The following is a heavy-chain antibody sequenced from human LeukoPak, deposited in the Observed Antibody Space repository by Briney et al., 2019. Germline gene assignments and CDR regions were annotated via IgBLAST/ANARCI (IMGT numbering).Heavy chain of an antibody. D-gene: IGHD2-2*01. J-gene: IGHJ4*02. CDR1: GFTFNNYG. CDR3: AKDRIVGYCSGTSCYGVDY. Sequence: GRSLRLSCAASGFTFNNYGMHWVRQAPGKGLEWVAVVSFDGTNKYYADSVKGRFTISRDNSKNTLYLQMDSLRAEDTAVYYCAKDRIVGYCSGTSCYGVDYWGQGTLVTVSS. CDR2: VSFDGTNK. V-gene: IGHV3-30*18.